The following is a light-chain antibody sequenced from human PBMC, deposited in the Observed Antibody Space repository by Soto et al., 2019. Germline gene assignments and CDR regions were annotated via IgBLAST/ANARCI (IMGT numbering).Light chain of an antibody. CDR3: QQYGSTSWT. CDR1: HSVSSSY. Sequence: EIVLTQSPATLSLSPGERATLSCRASHSVSSSYLTWYQQKPGQAPRLLIYGASSRDTGIPARFSGSGSGTDFTLTISRLQPEDFAVYYCQQYGSTSWTFGQGTKVDIK. V-gene: IGKV3-20*01. CDR2: GAS. J-gene: IGKJ1*01.